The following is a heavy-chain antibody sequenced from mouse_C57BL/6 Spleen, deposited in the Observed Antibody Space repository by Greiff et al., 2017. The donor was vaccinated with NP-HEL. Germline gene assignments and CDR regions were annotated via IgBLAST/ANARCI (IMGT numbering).Heavy chain of an antibody. CDR1: GYAFSSYW. CDR2: IYPGDGDT. CDR3: ARSTTVVATGYFDV. J-gene: IGHJ1*03. V-gene: IGHV1-80*01. D-gene: IGHD1-1*01. Sequence: VKLQQSGAELVKPGASVKISCKASGYAFSSYWMNWVKQRPGKGLEWIGQIYPGDGDTNYNGKFKGKATLTADKSSSTAYMQLSSLTSEDSAVYFGARSTTVVATGYFDVWGTGTTVTVSS.